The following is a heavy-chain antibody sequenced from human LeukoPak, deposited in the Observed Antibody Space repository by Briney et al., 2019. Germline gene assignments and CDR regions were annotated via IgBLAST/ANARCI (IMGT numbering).Heavy chain of an antibody. CDR2: INHSGST. CDR3: ARGFRYIFYYYYYMDV. CDR1: GGSFSGYY. D-gene: IGHD1-1*01. J-gene: IGHJ6*03. V-gene: IGHV4-34*01. Sequence: SETLSLTCAVYGGSFSGYYWSWIRQPPGKGLEWIGEINHSGSTNYNPSLKSRVTISVDTSKNQFSLKLSSVTAADTAVYYCARGFRYIFYYYYYMDVWGKGTTVTVSS.